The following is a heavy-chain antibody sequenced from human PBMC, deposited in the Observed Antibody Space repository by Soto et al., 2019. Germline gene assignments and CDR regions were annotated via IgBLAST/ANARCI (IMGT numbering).Heavy chain of an antibody. D-gene: IGHD3-22*01. CDR1: GFTFSSYG. CDR3: ARDRDSSGYIYY. V-gene: IGHV3-33*01. Sequence: PGGSLRLSCAASGFTFSSYGMHWVRQAPGKGLEWVAVIWYDGSNKYYADSVKGRFTISRDNSKNTLYLQMNSLRAEDTAVYYCARDRDSSGYIYYWGQGTLVTVSS. J-gene: IGHJ4*02. CDR2: IWYDGSNK.